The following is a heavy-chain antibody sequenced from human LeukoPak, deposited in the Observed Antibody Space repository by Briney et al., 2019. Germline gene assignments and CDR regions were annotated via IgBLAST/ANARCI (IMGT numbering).Heavy chain of an antibody. J-gene: IGHJ6*02. Sequence: SETLSLTCTVSGGSISSYYWSWIRQPPGKGLEWIGYIYYSGSTNYNPSLKSRVTISVDTSKNQFSLKLSSVTAADTAVYYCARGHYDFWSGYPLPGYGMDVWGQGTTVTVSS. CDR2: IYYSGST. CDR3: ARGHYDFWSGYPLPGYGMDV. V-gene: IGHV4-59*01. CDR1: GGSISSYY. D-gene: IGHD3-3*01.